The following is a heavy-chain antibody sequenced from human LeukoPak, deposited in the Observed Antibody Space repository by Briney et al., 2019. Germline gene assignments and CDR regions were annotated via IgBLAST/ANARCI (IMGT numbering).Heavy chain of an antibody. V-gene: IGHV3-7*01. D-gene: IGHD3-3*01. CDR1: GGSFSGYY. CDR2: IKQDGSEK. CDR3: ASWSGSSVLDY. J-gene: IGHJ4*02. Sequence: ETLSLTCAVYGGSFSGYYWSWVRQAPGKGLEWVANIKQDGSEKYYVDSVKGRFTISRDNAKNLLFLQMNSLRAEDTAVYYCASWSGSSVLDYWGQGTLVTVSS.